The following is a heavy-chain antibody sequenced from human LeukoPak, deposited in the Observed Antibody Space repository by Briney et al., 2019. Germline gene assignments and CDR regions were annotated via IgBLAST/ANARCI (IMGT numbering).Heavy chain of an antibody. CDR3: AREDFGYSYGYPYYYYYMDV. J-gene: IGHJ6*03. Sequence: KPSETLSLTCTVSGGSISSGDYYWSWIRQPPGKGLEWIGYIYYSGSTYYNPSLKSRVTISVDTSKNQFSLKLSSVTAADTAVYYCAREDFGYSYGYPYYYYYMDVWGKGTTVTVSS. CDR1: GGSISSGDYY. V-gene: IGHV4-30-4*08. D-gene: IGHD5-18*01. CDR2: IYYSGST.